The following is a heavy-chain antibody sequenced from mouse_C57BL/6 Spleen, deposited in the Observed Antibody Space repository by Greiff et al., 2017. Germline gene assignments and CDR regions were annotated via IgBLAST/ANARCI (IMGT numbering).Heavy chain of an antibody. CDR3: ARRLGTVVKYYFDY. J-gene: IGHJ2*01. CDR2: IYPRSGNT. D-gene: IGHD1-1*01. V-gene: IGHV1-81*01. CDR1: GYTFTSYG. Sequence: QVQLQQSGAELARPGASVKLSCKASGYTFTSYGISWVKQRTGQGLEWIGEIYPRSGNTYYNEKFKGKATLTADKSSSTAYMELRSLTSEDSAVYFCARRLGTVVKYYFDYWGQGTTLTVSS.